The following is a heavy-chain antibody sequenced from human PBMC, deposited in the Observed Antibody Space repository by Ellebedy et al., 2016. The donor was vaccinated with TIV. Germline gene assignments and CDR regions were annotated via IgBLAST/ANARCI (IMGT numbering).Heavy chain of an antibody. J-gene: IGHJ6*02. Sequence: ASVKVSXKASGYTFSTYGISWVRQAPGQGLEWMGWISAYNGNTNYAQKLQGRVTMTTDTSTSTAYMELRSLRSDDTAVYYCARASFGPNDFWSGYYIGYYYYYGMDVWGQGTTVTVSS. V-gene: IGHV1-18*01. CDR1: GYTFSTYG. D-gene: IGHD3-3*01. CDR2: ISAYNGNT. CDR3: ARASFGPNDFWSGYYIGYYYYYGMDV.